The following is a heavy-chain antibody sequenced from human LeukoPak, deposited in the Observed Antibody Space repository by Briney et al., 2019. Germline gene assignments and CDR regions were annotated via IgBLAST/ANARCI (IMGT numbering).Heavy chain of an antibody. V-gene: IGHV3-66*01. CDR1: GFTVSSHY. CDR3: AKDPGGSSSWTFDY. J-gene: IGHJ4*02. CDR2: LYSDGTT. D-gene: IGHD6-13*01. Sequence: GGSLRLSCAASGFTVSSHYMNWVRQAPGKGLQWVSVLYSDGTTYYADSVKGRFTISRDNSRSTLYLQMNSLRAEDTAVYYCAKDPGGSSSWTFDYWGQGTLVTVSS.